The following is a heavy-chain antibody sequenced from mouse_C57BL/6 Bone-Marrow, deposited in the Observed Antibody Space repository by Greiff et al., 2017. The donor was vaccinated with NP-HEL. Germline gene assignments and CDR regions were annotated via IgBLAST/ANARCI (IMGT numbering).Heavy chain of an antibody. V-gene: IGHV1-85*01. CDR2: IYPRDGST. D-gene: IGHD1-1*01. CDR3: ALYYYGSSYYFDY. CDR1: GYTFTSYD. Sequence: VQLQQSGPELVKPGASVKLSCKASGYTFTSYDINWVKQRPGQGLEWIGWIYPRDGSTKYNEKFKGKATLTVDTSSSTAYMELHSLTSEDSAVYFCALYYYGSSYYFDYWGQGTTLTVSS. J-gene: IGHJ2*01.